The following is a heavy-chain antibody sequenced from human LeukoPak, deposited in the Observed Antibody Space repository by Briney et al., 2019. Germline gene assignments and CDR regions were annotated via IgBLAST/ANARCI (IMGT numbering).Heavy chain of an antibody. D-gene: IGHD3-10*01. Sequence: SETLSLTCTVSGGSISSGLYYWNWIRQPAGKGLEWIGRIYSSVTTYNPSLKSRVTISVDTSKNQFSLKLSSVTAADTAVYYCARDYGSGSSKEPYYYYYMDVWGKGTTVTVSS. CDR1: GGSISSGLYY. CDR2: IYSSVTT. CDR3: ARDYGSGSSKEPYYYYYMDV. J-gene: IGHJ6*03. V-gene: IGHV4-61*02.